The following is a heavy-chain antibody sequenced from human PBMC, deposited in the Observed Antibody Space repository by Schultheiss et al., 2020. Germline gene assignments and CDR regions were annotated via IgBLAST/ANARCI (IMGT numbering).Heavy chain of an antibody. J-gene: IGHJ4*02. CDR2: IYYSGST. V-gene: IGHV4-61*01. D-gene: IGHD3-3*01. Sequence: ETLSLTCTVSGGSVSSGSYYWSWIRQPPGKGLEWIGYIYYSGSTNYNPSLKSRVTISVDTSKNQFSLKLSSVTAADTAVYYCARVGLGYDFWSGFDYWGKGTLVTVSS. CDR3: ARVGLGYDFWSGFDY. CDR1: GGSVSSGSYY.